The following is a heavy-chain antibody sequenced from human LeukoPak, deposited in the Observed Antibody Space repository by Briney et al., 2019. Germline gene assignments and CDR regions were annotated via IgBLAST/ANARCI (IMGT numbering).Heavy chain of an antibody. J-gene: IGHJ4*02. D-gene: IGHD6-19*01. CDR3: ARGSYSSGWHPGDY. V-gene: IGHV3-72*01. CDR1: GFTFSDHY. Sequence: GGSLRLSCAASGFTFSDHYMDWVRQAPGKGMEWVGRSRNKANSYTTEYAASVKGRLTISRDDSKNSVSLQMNSLKTEDTAVYYCARGSYSSGWHPGDYWGQGTLVTVSS. CDR2: SRNKANSYTT.